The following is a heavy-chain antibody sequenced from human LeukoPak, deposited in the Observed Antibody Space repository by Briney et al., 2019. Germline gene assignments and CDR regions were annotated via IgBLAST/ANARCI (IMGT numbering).Heavy chain of an antibody. Sequence: GASVKVSCKASGYTFTGYYMHWVRQAPGQGLEWMGWINPNGGGTNYAQKFQGWVTMTRDTSISTAYMELSRLRSDDTAVYYCARAAPTYYYGSGSYSDLDYWGQGTLVTVSS. J-gene: IGHJ4*02. CDR1: GYTFTGYY. V-gene: IGHV1-2*04. CDR2: INPNGGGT. D-gene: IGHD3-10*01. CDR3: ARAAPTYYYGSGSYSDLDY.